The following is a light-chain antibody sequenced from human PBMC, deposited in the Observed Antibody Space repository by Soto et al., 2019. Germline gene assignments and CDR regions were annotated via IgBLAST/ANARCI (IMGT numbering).Light chain of an antibody. CDR1: QSVSGY. V-gene: IGKV3-11*01. Sequence: EIVLTQSPATLSLSPGERATLSCRASQSVSGYLAWYQHKPGQAPRLLIYDASNRATGIPARFSGSGSVTDFTLTISSLEPEDVAVYYCQQRSNWPVTFGQGTKLEIK. CDR2: DAS. CDR3: QQRSNWPVT. J-gene: IGKJ2*01.